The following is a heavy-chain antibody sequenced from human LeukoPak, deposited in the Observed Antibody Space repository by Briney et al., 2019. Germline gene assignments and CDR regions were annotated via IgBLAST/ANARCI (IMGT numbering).Heavy chain of an antibody. V-gene: IGHV4-34*01. CDR2: INHSGST. CDR1: GGSFSGYY. J-gene: IGHJ4*02. D-gene: IGHD2-2*01. CDR3: ARSRFLMIDAYDY. Sequence: SETLSLTRAVYGGSFSGYYWSWIRQPPGKGLEWIGEINHSGSTNYNPSLKSRVTISLDTSKNQFSLKLSSVTATAVYSCARSRFLMIDAYDYWGPGTLVTVSS.